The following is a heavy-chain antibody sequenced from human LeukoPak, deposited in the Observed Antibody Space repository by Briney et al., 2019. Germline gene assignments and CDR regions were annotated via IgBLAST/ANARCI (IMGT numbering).Heavy chain of an antibody. CDR2: INPSGGST. CDR3: ARDPPIVANPYGMDV. V-gene: IGHV1-46*01. D-gene: IGHD5-12*01. Sequence: ASVKVSCKASGYTFTNYYMHWVRQAPGLGLEWMGIINPSGGSTNYAQKFQGRVTLTRDTSTSTVYMELSSLRSEDTAVYYCARDPPIVANPYGMDVWGQGTTVTVSS. J-gene: IGHJ6*02. CDR1: GYTFTNYY.